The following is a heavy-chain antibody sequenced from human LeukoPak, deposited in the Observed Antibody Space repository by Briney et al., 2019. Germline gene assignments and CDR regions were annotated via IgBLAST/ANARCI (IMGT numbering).Heavy chain of an antibody. D-gene: IGHD5-18*01. CDR3: ARLGYSYGRS. J-gene: IGHJ4*02. CDR2: IIPIFGTA. CDR1: GGTFSSYA. Sequence: ASVKVSCKSSGGTFSSYAISWVRQAPGQGLEWMGGIIPIFGTANYAQKFQGRVTITADKSTSIAYMELSSLRSEDTAVYYCARLGYSYGRSWGQGTLVTVSS. V-gene: IGHV1-69*06.